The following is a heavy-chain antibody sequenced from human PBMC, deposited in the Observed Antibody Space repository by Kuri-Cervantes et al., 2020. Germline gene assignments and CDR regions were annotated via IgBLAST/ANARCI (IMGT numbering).Heavy chain of an antibody. J-gene: IGHJ4*02. CDR2: INPSGGST. Sequence: ASVKVSCKAFGCTFTNYYMHWVRQAPGQGLEWMGIINPSGGSTSYAQKFQGRVTMTRDTSTSTVYMDLSSLRSEDTAVYYCARALDYTSPRADFDYWGQGTLVTVSS. CDR1: GCTFTNYY. D-gene: IGHD4-11*01. V-gene: IGHV1-46*01. CDR3: ARALDYTSPRADFDY.